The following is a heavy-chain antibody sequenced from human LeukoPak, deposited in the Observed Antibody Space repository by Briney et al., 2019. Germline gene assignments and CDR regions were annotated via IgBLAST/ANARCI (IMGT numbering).Heavy chain of an antibody. V-gene: IGHV3-30*02. D-gene: IGHD1-20*01. Sequence: PGGSLRLSCAASGFTFNRYGMHWVRQAPGKGLEWVAFMRFDASNIYYADSVKGRFTISRDNSKNTLYLQMNSLRAEDAAVYYCAKDYGLTGTGGAWLDPWGQGTLVTVSS. J-gene: IGHJ5*02. CDR1: GFTFNRYG. CDR3: AKDYGLTGTGGAWLDP. CDR2: MRFDASNI.